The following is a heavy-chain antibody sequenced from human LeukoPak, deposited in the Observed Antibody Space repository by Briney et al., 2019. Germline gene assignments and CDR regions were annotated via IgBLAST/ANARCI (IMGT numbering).Heavy chain of an antibody. V-gene: IGHV3-30*02. D-gene: IGHD2-2*01. Sequence: GRSLRLSCAASGFTFSSYGMHWVRQAPGKGLEWVAFIRYDGSNKYYADSVKGRFTISRDNSKNTLYLQMNSLRAEDTAVYYCVKTSGGVVVPAAIDYWGQGTLVTVSS. CDR2: IRYDGSNK. J-gene: IGHJ4*02. CDR3: VKTSGGVVVPAAIDY. CDR1: GFTFSSYG.